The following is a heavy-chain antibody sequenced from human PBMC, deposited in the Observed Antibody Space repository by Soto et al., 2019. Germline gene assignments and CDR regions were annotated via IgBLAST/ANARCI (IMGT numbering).Heavy chain of an antibody. CDR3: VRVFASNTFDV. D-gene: IGHD3-3*01. CDR1: GFPFISYS. CDR2: ISNSGTII. Sequence: QAVGSLRLSCAASGFPFISYSMSWVRQAPGKGLEWVSYISNSGTIIHDADSVKGRFTISRDNAKNSLSLQMNSLRDEDTAVYYCVRVFASNTFDVWGQGTVVTVSS. V-gene: IGHV3-48*02. J-gene: IGHJ3*01.